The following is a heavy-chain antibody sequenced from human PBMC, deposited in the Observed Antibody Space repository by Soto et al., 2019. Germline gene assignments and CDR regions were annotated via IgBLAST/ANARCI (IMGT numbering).Heavy chain of an antibody. J-gene: IGHJ4*01. CDR2: VYPGDSDT. D-gene: IGHD1-1*01. CDR3: ARQSTSATRDY. V-gene: IGHV5-51*01. Sequence: PGESLKISCTGSGYSFTTYWIAWVRQMPGKGLEWVGVVYPGDSDTRYSPSFEGHVTISVDKSISTAFLQWNSLNASDNAIYFCARQSTSATRDYWGQGSLVTVSS. CDR1: GYSFTTYW.